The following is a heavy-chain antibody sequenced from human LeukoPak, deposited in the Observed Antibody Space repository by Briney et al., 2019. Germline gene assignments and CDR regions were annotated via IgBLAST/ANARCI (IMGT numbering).Heavy chain of an antibody. CDR3: TGNYYGSGSYADFDY. CDR1: GFTFSSYA. V-gene: IGHV3-73*01. D-gene: IGHD3-10*01. CDR2: IRSTANGYPR. Sequence: GGSPRLSRAAPGFTFSSYALHWVRQASGKGLEWAGRIRSTANGYPRAYAPSVKGTFTISRDDSKNTAYLQMDSLKTEDTAVYYCTGNYYGSGSYADFDYWGQGTLVTVSS. J-gene: IGHJ4*02.